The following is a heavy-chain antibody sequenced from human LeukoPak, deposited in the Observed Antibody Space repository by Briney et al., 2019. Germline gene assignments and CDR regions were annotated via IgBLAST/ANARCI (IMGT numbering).Heavy chain of an antibody. D-gene: IGHD5-12*01. Sequence: GGSLRLSCAASGFTFSSYGMHWVRQAPGKGLEWVAVISYDGSNKYYADSVKGRFTISRDNSKNTPYLQMNSLRAEDTAVYYCANSGYSGYDLDYWGQGTLVTVSS. V-gene: IGHV3-30*18. CDR1: GFTFSSYG. J-gene: IGHJ4*02. CDR3: ANSGYSGYDLDY. CDR2: ISYDGSNK.